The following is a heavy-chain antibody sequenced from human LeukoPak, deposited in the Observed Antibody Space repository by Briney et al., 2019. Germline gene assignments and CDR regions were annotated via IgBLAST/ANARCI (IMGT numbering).Heavy chain of an antibody. Sequence: GGSLRLSCAASGFTFSGSAMHWVRQASGKGLEWVGRIRSKANSYATAYAASVKGRFTISRDDSKNTAYLQMNSLKTEDTAVYYCTRPYYYDSSGYPFDYWGQGTLVTVSS. J-gene: IGHJ4*02. V-gene: IGHV3-73*01. D-gene: IGHD3-22*01. CDR2: IRSKANSYAT. CDR1: GFTFSGSA. CDR3: TRPYYYDSSGYPFDY.